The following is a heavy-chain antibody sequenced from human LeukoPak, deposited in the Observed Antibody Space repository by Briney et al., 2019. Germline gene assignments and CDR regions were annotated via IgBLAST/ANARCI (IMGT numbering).Heavy chain of an antibody. CDR1: GFTFSSYA. Sequence: GGSLRLSCAASGFTFSSYAMHWVRQAPGKGLEWVAVISYDGSNKYYADSVKGRFTISRDNSKNTLYLQMNSLRAEDTAVYYCAKGGIKLWLRRPPNTDYWGQGTLVTVSS. V-gene: IGHV3-30-3*01. CDR2: ISYDGSNK. D-gene: IGHD5-18*01. J-gene: IGHJ4*02. CDR3: AKGGIKLWLRRPPNTDY.